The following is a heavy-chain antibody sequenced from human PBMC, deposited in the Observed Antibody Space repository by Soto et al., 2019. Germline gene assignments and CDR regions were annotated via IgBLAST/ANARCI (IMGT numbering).Heavy chain of an antibody. V-gene: IGHV3-43*01. CDR1: GFTFDDYT. Sequence: PGGSLRLSCAASGFTFDDYTMHWVRQAPGKGLEWVSLISWDGGSTYYADSVKGRFTISRDNSKNSLYLQMNSLRTEDTALYYCAKDMRALTGYPQYYYYGMDVWGQGTTVTVSS. D-gene: IGHD3-9*01. CDR3: AKDMRALTGYPQYYYYGMDV. CDR2: ISWDGGST. J-gene: IGHJ6*02.